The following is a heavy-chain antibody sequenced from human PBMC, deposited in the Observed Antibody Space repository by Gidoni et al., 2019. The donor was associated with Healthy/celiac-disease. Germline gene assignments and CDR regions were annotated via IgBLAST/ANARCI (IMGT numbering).Heavy chain of an antibody. D-gene: IGHD6-6*01. V-gene: IGHV5-51*03. Sequence: EVQLVQSGAEVNKPGESLKISCKGSGYSFTSYWIGWVRQMPGKGLEWMGIIYPGDSDTRYSPSFQGQVTISADKSISTAYLQWSSLKASDTAMYYCARLVGIYSSSTAYYFDYWGQGTLVTVSS. CDR3: ARLVGIYSSSTAYYFDY. J-gene: IGHJ4*02. CDR1: GYSFTSYW. CDR2: IYPGDSDT.